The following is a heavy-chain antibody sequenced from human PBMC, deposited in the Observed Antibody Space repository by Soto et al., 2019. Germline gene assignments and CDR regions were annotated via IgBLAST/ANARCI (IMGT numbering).Heavy chain of an antibody. D-gene: IGHD3-10*01. V-gene: IGHV3-74*01. CDR3: ARDRRGEQHYFDF. J-gene: IGHJ4*02. CDR2: INTDGSGT. Sequence: SGGSLRLSCSVSGFTVSNNYMSWVRQAPGKGLEWVSRINTDGSGTTYADSVKGRFTISRDNSKDTVYLQMNSLRAEDTAVYYCARDRRGEQHYFDFWGGGSLVTVSS. CDR1: GFTVSNNY.